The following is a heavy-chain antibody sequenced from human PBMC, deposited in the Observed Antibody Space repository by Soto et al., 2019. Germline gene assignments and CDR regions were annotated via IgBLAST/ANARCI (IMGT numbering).Heavy chain of an antibody. CDR2: IHYSGSI. D-gene: IGHD2-21*02. CDR1: GGSISYEYYH. V-gene: IGHV4-30-4*08. Sequence: QVQLQQSGPGLVKPSQTLSLTCSVSGGSISYEYYHWTWIRQSPGKGLAWIGYIHYSGSIMYNPSFKSRVTISVDTSKNQFSLHLSSVTAADTAVYFCAREDDGGDRDYYGLDVWGQGTTVTVSS. J-gene: IGHJ6*02. CDR3: AREDDGGDRDYYGLDV.